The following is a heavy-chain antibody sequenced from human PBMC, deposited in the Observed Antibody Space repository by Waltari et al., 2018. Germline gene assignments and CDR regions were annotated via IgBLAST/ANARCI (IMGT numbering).Heavy chain of an antibody. Sequence: QVQLVQSGAEVKKPGSSVKVSCKASGGTFSSYAISWVRQAPGQGLEWMGGIIPIFGTANYAQKFQGRVTITADESTSTAYMELSSLRSEDTAVYYCARDLWMMGSSSGWYRDYWGQGTLVTVSS. CDR2: IIPIFGTA. V-gene: IGHV1-69*01. D-gene: IGHD6-19*01. CDR3: ARDLWMMGSSSGWYRDY. CDR1: GGTFSSYA. J-gene: IGHJ4*02.